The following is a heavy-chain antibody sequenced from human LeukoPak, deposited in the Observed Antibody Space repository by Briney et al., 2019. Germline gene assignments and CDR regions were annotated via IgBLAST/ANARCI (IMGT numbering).Heavy chain of an antibody. J-gene: IGHJ4*02. CDR3: ASERIVVVAATIFDC. V-gene: IGHV4-34*01. CDR1: GGSFSGYY. D-gene: IGHD2-15*01. CDR2: INHSGST. Sequence: SETLSLTCAVYGGSFSGYYWSWIRQPPGKGLEWIGEINHSGSTNYNPSLKSRVTISVDTSKNQFSLKLSSVTAADTAVYYCASERIVVVAATIFDCWGQGTLVTVSS.